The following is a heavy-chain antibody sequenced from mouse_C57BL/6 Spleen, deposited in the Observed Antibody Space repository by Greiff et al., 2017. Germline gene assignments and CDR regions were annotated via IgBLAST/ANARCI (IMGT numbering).Heavy chain of an antibody. D-gene: IGHD1-1*01. V-gene: IGHV5-9*01. CDR2: ISGGGGNT. CDR1: GFTFSSYT. Sequence: EVQLVESGGGLVKPGGSLKLSCAASGFTFSSYTMSWVRQTPEKRLEWVATISGGGGNTYYPDSVKGRFTISRDNAKNTLYLQVSSRRSEDTALFYCARRFTTGRYFDVWGTGTTVTVSS. J-gene: IGHJ1*03. CDR3: ARRFTTGRYFDV.